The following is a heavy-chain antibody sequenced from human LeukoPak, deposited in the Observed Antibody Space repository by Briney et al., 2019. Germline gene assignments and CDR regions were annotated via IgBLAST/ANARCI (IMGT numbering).Heavy chain of an antibody. D-gene: IGHD5-12*01. CDR2: IDHTGST. CDR1: GGSINGYF. V-gene: IGHV4-59*08. Sequence: PSETLSLTCTVSGGSINGYFWSWFRQPPGKGLEWIGNIDHTGSTKYNPSLKSRVTVSFHTSDNQFSLMLTSVTAADTAVYYCARQDGATTPYYYYYYMDVGGKGTTVTVSS. CDR3: ARQDGATTPYYYYYYMDV. J-gene: IGHJ6*03.